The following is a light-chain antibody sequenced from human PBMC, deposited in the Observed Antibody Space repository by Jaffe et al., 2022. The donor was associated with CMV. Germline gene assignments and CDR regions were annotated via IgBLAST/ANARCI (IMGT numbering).Light chain of an antibody. CDR1: QDIAYD. CDR3: QQIKTYPLT. CDR2: AAS. Sequence: IQLTQSPTSLSASIGDRVTVTCRASQDIAYDLAWYQQKPGKAPKVLIYAASTLQTGVPPRFSGSGSGTDFTLTINRLQPEDFAVYYCQQIKTYPLTFGGGTKVDI. V-gene: IGKV1-9*01. J-gene: IGKJ4*01.